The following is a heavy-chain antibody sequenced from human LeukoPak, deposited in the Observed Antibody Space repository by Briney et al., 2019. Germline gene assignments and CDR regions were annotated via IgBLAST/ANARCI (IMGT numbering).Heavy chain of an antibody. V-gene: IGHV3-7*01. J-gene: IGHJ4*02. CDR2: IKQDGSEK. CDR3: ARGGRAYYDVLTGYYSSYFDY. CDR1: GFTFSSYW. Sequence: PGGSLRLSCAASGFTFSSYWMSWVRQAPGKGLEWVANIKQDGSEKYYVDSVKGRFTISRENAKNSLYLQMNSLRAEDTAVYYCARGGRAYYDVLTGYYSSYFDYWGQGTLVTVSS. D-gene: IGHD3-9*01.